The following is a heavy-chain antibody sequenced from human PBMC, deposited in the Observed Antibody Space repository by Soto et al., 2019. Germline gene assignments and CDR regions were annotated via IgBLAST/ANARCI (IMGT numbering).Heavy chain of an antibody. CDR3: PSTSLVPHDAFDI. J-gene: IGHJ3*02. CDR2: IYHNGST. CDR1: GPSISTGWYS. Sequence: TLSLSRPVSGPSISTGWYSGSWIRQPPGKGLEWIGYIYHNGSTYYNPSLKRRVTISVDRSKNQFSLKLSSGTAADTAVYYCPSTSLVPHDAFDIWGQGTMVTVSS. D-gene: IGHD1-26*01. V-gene: IGHV4-30-2*01.